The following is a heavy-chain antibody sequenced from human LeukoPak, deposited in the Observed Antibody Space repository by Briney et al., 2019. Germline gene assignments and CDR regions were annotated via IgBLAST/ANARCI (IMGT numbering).Heavy chain of an antibody. CDR3: ARGRGYSQSNWVDP. CDR2: ISSSGSTI. J-gene: IGHJ5*02. V-gene: IGHV3-48*03. Sequence: QPGGSLRLSCAASGFTFSSYEMNWVRQAPGKGLEWVSYISSSGSTIYYADSVKGRFTISRDNSKNTLYLQMNSLRAEDTAVYYCARGRGYSQSNWVDPWGQGTMVTVSA. CDR1: GFTFSSYE. D-gene: IGHD5-18*01.